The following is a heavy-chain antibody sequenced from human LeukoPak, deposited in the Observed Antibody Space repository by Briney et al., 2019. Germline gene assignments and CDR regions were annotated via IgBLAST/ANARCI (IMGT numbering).Heavy chain of an antibody. CDR3: ARGDYYDSSGYTN. J-gene: IGHJ4*02. CDR2: IYYSGST. D-gene: IGHD3-22*01. CDR1: GGSISSYY. V-gene: IGHV4-59*12. Sequence: SETLSLTCTVSGGSISSYYWSWIRQPPGKGLEWIGYIYYSGSTNYNPSLKSRVTISVDTSKNQFSLKLSSVTPEDTAVYYCARGDYYDSSGYTNWGQGTLVTVSS.